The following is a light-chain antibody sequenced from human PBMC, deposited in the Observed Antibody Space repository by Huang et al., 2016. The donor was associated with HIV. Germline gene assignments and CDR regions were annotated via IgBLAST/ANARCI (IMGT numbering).Light chain of an antibody. CDR2: DAS. CDR3: QQRSSWPPFT. J-gene: IGKJ3*01. CDR1: QSIRTF. V-gene: IGKV3-11*01. Sequence: EILLTQSPATLSLSPGERATLSCRASQSIRTFLAWYQQRPGQPPRLLIYDASTRTTGIPDRFSGSGSDTDFTLTISSLEPEDFAVYYCQQRSSWPPFTFGPGTKVDIK.